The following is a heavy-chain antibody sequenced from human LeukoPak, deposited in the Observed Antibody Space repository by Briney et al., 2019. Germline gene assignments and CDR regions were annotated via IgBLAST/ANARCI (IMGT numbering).Heavy chain of an antibody. CDR3: ARVLRYCSGGNCYSGGLGYMDV. Sequence: GGSLRLSCAASGFTFSNYWMHWVRQAPGKGLVWVSRINNDGSSTSYADSVKGRFTISRDNAKNSLFLQMNSLRAEDTAVYYCARVLRYCSGGNCYSGGLGYMDVWGKGTTVTISS. CDR2: INNDGSST. V-gene: IGHV3-74*01. D-gene: IGHD2-15*01. CDR1: GFTFSNYW. J-gene: IGHJ6*03.